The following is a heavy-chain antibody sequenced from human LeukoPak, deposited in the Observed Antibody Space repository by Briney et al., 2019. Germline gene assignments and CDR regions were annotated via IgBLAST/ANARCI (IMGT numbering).Heavy chain of an antibody. CDR3: ARVPPTGRFYYYYYMDV. V-gene: IGHV3-23*01. D-gene: IGHD1-1*01. J-gene: IGHJ6*03. CDR2: VSGSGDSA. Sequence: GGSLRLSCAASGFTFSNYAMSWVRQAPGKGLEWVSSVSGSGDSANYADSVKGRFTISRDNSENTLYLQMNSLRAEDTAVYYCARVPPTGRFYYYYYMDVWGKGTTVTVSS. CDR1: GFTFSNYA.